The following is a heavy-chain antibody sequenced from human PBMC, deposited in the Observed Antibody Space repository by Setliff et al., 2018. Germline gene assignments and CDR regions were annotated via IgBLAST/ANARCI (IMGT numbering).Heavy chain of an antibody. CDR1: GYTFTSYY. D-gene: IGHD6-13*01. J-gene: IGHJ4*02. CDR3: ARDRDTRKYSSMGY. CDR2: INPSGGST. V-gene: IGHV1-46*01. Sequence: ASVKVSCKASGYTFTSYYMHWVRQAPGQGLEWMGIINPSGGSTSYAQKFQGRVTMTRDTSTSTVYRELSSLRSEGTAVYYCARDRDTRKYSSMGYWGQGTLVTSPQ.